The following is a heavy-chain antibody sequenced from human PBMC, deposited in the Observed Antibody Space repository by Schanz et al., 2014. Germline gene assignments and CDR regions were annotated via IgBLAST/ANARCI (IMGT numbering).Heavy chain of an antibody. CDR2: INTGGDST. D-gene: IGHD5-12*01. V-gene: IGHV3-23*01. CDR1: GFAFSSFA. J-gene: IGHJ4*02. CDR3: ARKVVATIGGYYDN. Sequence: EVQLMESGGGLVKPGGSLRLSCVASGFAFSSFAMAWVRQAPGKGLEWVSSINTGGDSTYYADSVRGRFTISRDNAENTLFLQMNSLRAEDTAVYYCARKVVATIGGYYDNWGQGTLVIVSS.